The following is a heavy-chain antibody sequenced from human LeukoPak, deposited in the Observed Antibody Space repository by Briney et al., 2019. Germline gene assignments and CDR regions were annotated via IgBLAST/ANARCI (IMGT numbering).Heavy chain of an antibody. CDR1: GFTLRSYS. Sequence: GGSLRLSCAASGFTLRSYSMSWVRQGPGKGLEWVSSINWGSNHIYYADAVQGRFTISGDNAKNSLYLQMNSLRAEDTAIYYCARDNSGWSRDYWGQGTLVTVSS. D-gene: IGHD6-19*01. J-gene: IGHJ4*02. CDR3: ARDNSGWSRDY. CDR2: INWGSNHI. V-gene: IGHV3-21*06.